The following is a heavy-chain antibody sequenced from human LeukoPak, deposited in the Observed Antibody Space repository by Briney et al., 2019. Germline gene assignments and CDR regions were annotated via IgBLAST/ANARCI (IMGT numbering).Heavy chain of an antibody. J-gene: IGHJ4*02. Sequence: PGGSLRLSCAASGFTFSSYAMSWVRQAQGKGLEWVSAISGSGGSTYYADSVKGRFTISRDNSKNTLYLQMNSLRAEDTAVYYCANGEGAVTGEFDYWGQGTLVTVSS. CDR3: ANGEGAVTGEFDY. V-gene: IGHV3-23*01. CDR2: ISGSGGST. D-gene: IGHD6-19*01. CDR1: GFTFSSYA.